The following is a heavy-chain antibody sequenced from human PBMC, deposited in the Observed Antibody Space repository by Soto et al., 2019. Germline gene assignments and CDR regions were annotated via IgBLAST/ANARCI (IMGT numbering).Heavy chain of an antibody. CDR2: IYYSGST. J-gene: IGHJ5*02. Sequence: SETLSLPCAVSGGSISSVAYSWSWIRQPPWRGVEWVGYIYYSGSTYYNPSLKSRVTISVDRAKNRFSLILNSVTAADTAVYYCARANRPITMTYLNWFDAGGQGTLVTVS. V-gene: IGHV4-30-2*01. CDR3: ARANRPITMTYLNWFDA. D-gene: IGHD3-22*01. CDR1: GGSISSVAYS.